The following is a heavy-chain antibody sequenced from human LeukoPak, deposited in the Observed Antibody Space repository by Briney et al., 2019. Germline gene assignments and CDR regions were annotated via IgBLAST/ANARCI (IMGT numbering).Heavy chain of an antibody. Sequence: PGGSLRLSCAGSEFTFSTYAMSWVRQAPGKGLEWVSAISGSAGNTYYADSVKGRFTISRDNSKNTVYLQMNSLRAEDTAVYYCARDGGNSWDYWGQGTLVTVSS. D-gene: IGHD6-13*01. J-gene: IGHJ4*02. CDR3: ARDGGNSWDY. V-gene: IGHV3-23*01. CDR1: EFTFSTYA. CDR2: ISGSAGNT.